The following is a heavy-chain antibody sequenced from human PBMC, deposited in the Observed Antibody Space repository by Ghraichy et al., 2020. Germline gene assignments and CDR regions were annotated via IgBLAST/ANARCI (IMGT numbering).Heavy chain of an antibody. D-gene: IGHD3-22*01. Sequence: ASVKVSCKASGYTFTSYGISWVRQAPGQGLEWMGWISAYNGNTNYAQKLQGRVTMTTDTSTSTAYMELRSLRSDDTAVYYCARGYYYDSSGYPDDAFDIWGQGTMVTVSA. V-gene: IGHV1-18*01. CDR1: GYTFTSYG. CDR3: ARGYYYDSSGYPDDAFDI. J-gene: IGHJ3*02. CDR2: ISAYNGNT.